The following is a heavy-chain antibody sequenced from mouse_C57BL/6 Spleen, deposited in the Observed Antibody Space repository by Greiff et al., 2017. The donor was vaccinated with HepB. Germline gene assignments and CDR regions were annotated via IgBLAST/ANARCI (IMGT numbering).Heavy chain of an antibody. CDR2: INYDGSST. Sequence: DVHLLESEGDLVQPGSSMKLSCTASGFTFSDYYMAWVSQVPEKGLEWVANINYDGSSTYYLDTLKSRFIISRDNAKNILYLQMSSLKSEDTATYYCAREGRYYGSSYAWFAYWGQGTLVTVSA. V-gene: IGHV5-16*01. CDR3: AREGRYYGSSYAWFAY. CDR1: GFTFSDYY. D-gene: IGHD1-1*01. J-gene: IGHJ3*01.